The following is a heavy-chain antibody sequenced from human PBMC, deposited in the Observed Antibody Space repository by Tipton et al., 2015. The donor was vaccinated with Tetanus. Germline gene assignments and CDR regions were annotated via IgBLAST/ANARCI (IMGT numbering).Heavy chain of an antibody. CDR1: GFTVSSNY. CDR2: IYSGGST. D-gene: IGHD6-13*01. J-gene: IGHJ4*02. V-gene: IGHV3-53*01. Sequence: CAASGFTVSSNYMSWVRQAPGKGLEWVSVIYSGGSTYYADSVTGRFTISRNNSKNTLYLQMNSLRAEDTAVYYCARVVQQLLMSGYWGQGTLVTVSS. CDR3: ARVVQQLLMSGY.